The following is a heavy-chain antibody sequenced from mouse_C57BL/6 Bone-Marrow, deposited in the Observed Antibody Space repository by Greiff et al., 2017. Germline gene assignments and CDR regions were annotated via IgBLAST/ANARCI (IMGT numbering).Heavy chain of an antibody. CDR3: ARGGGSSYGCAY. J-gene: IGHJ3*01. Sequence: EVMLVESEGGLVQPGSSMKLSCTASGFTFSDYYMAWVRQVPEKGLEWVANINYDGSCTYYLDSLKSRFIISRDNAKNILYLQMSSLKSEDTATYYCARGGGSSYGCAYWGQGTLVTVSA. CDR2: INYDGSCT. V-gene: IGHV5-16*01. CDR1: GFTFSDYY. D-gene: IGHD1-1*01.